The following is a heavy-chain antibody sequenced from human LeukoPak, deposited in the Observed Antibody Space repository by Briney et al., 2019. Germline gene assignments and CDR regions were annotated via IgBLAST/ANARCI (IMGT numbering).Heavy chain of an antibody. J-gene: IGHJ6*02. CDR2: INAGNGNT. CDR1: GYTFTSYA. Sequence: ASVKASCKASGYTFTSYAMHWVRQAPGQRLEWMGWINAGNGNTKYSQKFQGRVTITRDTSASTAYMELSSLRSEDTAVYYCAREPLIESYYYGMDVWGQGTTVTVSS. D-gene: IGHD2-15*01. V-gene: IGHV1-3*01. CDR3: AREPLIESYYYGMDV.